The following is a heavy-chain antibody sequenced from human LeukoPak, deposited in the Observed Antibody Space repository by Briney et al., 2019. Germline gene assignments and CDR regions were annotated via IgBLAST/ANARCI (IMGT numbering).Heavy chain of an antibody. CDR1: GFSFRSHE. J-gene: IGHJ2*01. V-gene: IGHV3-48*03. CDR3: ARGYFDWLLSSSYWYFGL. CDR2: ISSGGDYI. Sequence: PGGSLRLSCAASGFSFRSHEMNWVRQAPGKGLEWISYISSGGDYIYYADSVKGRFTISRDNAKNSLYLQMNSLRAEDTAVYYCARGYFDWLLSSSYWYFGLWGRGSLVTVSS. D-gene: IGHD3-9*01.